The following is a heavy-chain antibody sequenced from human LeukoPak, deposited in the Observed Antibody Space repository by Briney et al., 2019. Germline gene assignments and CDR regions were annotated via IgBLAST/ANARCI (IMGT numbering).Heavy chain of an antibody. Sequence: GASVKVSCKVSGYTLTELSMHWVRQAPGKGLEWMGGFDPEDGETIYAQKFQGRVTMTEDTSTDTAYMGLSSLRSEDTAVYYCATSVGATISYYYYGMDVWGQGTTVTVSS. CDR2: FDPEDGET. CDR3: ATSVGATISYYYYGMDV. J-gene: IGHJ6*02. D-gene: IGHD1-26*01. CDR1: GYTLTELS. V-gene: IGHV1-24*01.